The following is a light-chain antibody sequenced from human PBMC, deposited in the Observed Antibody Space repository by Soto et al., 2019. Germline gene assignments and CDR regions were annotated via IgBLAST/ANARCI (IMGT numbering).Light chain of an antibody. J-gene: IGKJ5*01. V-gene: IGKV3-20*01. CDR3: QQYGNSIPIT. Sequence: DIVLTQSPATLSVSLGDSATLSCRASQSVSLSLAWFQMRPGQPPRLLIYGVFSRATGIPDRFSGSGSGTDFTLTISRLEPEDFAVYYCQQYGNSIPITFGQGTRLEIK. CDR1: QSVSLS. CDR2: GVF.